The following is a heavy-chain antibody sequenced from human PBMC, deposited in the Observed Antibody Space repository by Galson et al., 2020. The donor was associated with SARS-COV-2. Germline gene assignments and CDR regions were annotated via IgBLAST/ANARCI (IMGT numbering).Heavy chain of an antibody. D-gene: IGHD5-12*01. CDR2: IDWDDDK. V-gene: IGHV2-70*04. J-gene: IGHJ4*02. CDR3: SRILPGYTGYDAGYFDS. Sequence: SGPTLVKPTQTLTLTCTFSGFSLTSRGMRVAWIRQPPGKALEWLARIDWDDDKFYRTSLKTRLSISKDTSKNQVVLTMTNMDPVDTATYYCSRILPGYTGYDAGYFDSWGQGTFLTVSS. CDR1: GFSLTSRGMR.